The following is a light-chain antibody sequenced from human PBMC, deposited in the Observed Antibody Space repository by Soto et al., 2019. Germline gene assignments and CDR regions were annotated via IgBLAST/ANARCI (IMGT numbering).Light chain of an antibody. CDR3: GSYASATLI. Sequence: QSALTQPASVSGSPGQSITISCTGTSSDIGAYDYVSWFQQYPGKAPTLLIHEVTFRPPGVSSRFSGSKSGNTASLTISGLQTEDEADYYCGSYASATLIFGGGTKVTVL. J-gene: IGLJ2*01. CDR1: SSDIGAYDY. V-gene: IGLV2-14*01. CDR2: EVT.